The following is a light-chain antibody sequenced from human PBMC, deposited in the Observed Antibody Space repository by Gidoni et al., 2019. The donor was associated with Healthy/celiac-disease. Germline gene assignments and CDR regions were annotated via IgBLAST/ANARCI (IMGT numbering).Light chain of an antibody. CDR1: QSVSSY. J-gene: IGKJ2*01. CDR3: QQRSDWPLYT. Sequence: EIVLTQSPATLSLSPGERATISCRARQSVSSYLAWYQQKPGQAPRLLIYDASNRATVIPARFSGRGSGTDFTLTISSLEPEDFAVYYCQQRSDWPLYTFGQGTKLEI. V-gene: IGKV3-11*01. CDR2: DAS.